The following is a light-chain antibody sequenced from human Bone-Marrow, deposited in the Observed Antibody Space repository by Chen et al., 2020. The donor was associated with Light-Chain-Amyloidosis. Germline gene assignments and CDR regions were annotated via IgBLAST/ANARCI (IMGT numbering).Light chain of an antibody. Sequence: SSVLTQPSSVSVAPGQTATIACGGNNLGSTSVHWYQQTPGQAPLLVVYDDSDRPSGIPERLSGSNSGNTATLAISRVEAGDEADYYCQVWDRSSDRPGFGGGTKLTVL. CDR3: QVWDRSSDRPG. V-gene: IGLV3-21*02. CDR2: DDS. J-gene: IGLJ3*02. CDR1: NLGSTS.